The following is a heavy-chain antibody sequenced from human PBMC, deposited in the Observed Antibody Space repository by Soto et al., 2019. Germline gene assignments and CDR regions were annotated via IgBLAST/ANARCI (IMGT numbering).Heavy chain of an antibody. D-gene: IGHD6-19*01. CDR2: INPNSGGT. J-gene: IGHJ5*02. CDR3: AREPYSSGWYWFDP. Sequence: ASVTVSCTASGSTFTGYYMHWVRQAPGQGLEWMGWINPNSGGTNYAQKFQGRVTMTRDTSISTAYMELSRLRSDDTAVYYCAREPYSSGWYWFDPWGQGTLVTVSS. V-gene: IGHV1-2*02. CDR1: GSTFTGYY.